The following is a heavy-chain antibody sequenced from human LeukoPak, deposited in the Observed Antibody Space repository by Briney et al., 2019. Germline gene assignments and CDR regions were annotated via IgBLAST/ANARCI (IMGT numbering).Heavy chain of an antibody. CDR3: ARGQWFGELLPFDY. V-gene: IGHV3-30*01. Sequence: GGSLRLSCAASGFSFSSFAMHWVRQAPGKGLEWVAVISHDGSNKNYADSVKGRFTMSRDNSKNTVYLQMNSLRGEDTAVYYCARGQWFGELLPFDYWSQGALVSVSS. D-gene: IGHD3-10*01. CDR2: ISHDGSNK. CDR1: GFSFSSFA. J-gene: IGHJ4*02.